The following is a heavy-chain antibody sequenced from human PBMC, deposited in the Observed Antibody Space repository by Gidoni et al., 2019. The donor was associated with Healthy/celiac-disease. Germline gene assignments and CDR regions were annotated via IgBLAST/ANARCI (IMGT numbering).Heavy chain of an antibody. CDR1: GFTFSSYA. V-gene: IGHV3-23*01. Sequence: EVQLLESGGGLVQPGGSLRLSCAPSGFTFSSYAMSWVRQAPGKGLEWVSAISGSGGSTYYADSVKGRFTISRDNSKNTLYLQMNSLRAEDTAVYYCAKAPPRIAVAGTRGNWFDPWGQGTLVTVSS. J-gene: IGHJ5*02. CDR3: AKAPPRIAVAGTRGNWFDP. CDR2: ISGSGGST. D-gene: IGHD6-19*01.